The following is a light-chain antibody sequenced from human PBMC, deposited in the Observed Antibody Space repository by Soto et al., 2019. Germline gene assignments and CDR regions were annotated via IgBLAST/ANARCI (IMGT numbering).Light chain of an antibody. J-gene: IGKJ4*01. CDR3: QYLNSFPLT. CDR1: QVISKY. V-gene: IGKV1-9*01. CDR2: LAS. Sequence: IQLTQSPSSLSASVGDRVTITCRASQVISKYLAWYQQKPGTAPKLLIYLASTLQGGVPSRFSGSGSGTDFSLTISSLQPEDVGTYYCQYLNSFPLTFGGGTKVEIK.